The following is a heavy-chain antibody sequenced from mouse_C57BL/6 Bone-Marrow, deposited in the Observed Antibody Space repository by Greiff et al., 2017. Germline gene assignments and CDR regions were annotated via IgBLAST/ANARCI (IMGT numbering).Heavy chain of an antibody. V-gene: IGHV1-62-2*01. Sequence: QVQLQQSGAELVKPGASVKLSCKASGYIFTEYTIHWEKQRSGQGLEWIGWFYPGSGSIKYNERFKDKATLTADKSSNTVYMELSRLTSEDSAVYFWAKHKRYYDYEGYFEYGAQGTTLPVSS. CDR1: GYIFTEYT. CDR3: AKHKRYYDYEGYFEY. D-gene: IGHD2-4*01. J-gene: IGHJ2*01. CDR2: FYPGSGSI.